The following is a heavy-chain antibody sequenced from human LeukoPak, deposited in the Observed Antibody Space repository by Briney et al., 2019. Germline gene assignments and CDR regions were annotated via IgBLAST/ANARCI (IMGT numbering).Heavy chain of an antibody. D-gene: IGHD1-1*01. CDR1: GGTFSSYA. CDR2: IIPIFGTA. Sequence: GASVKVSCKASGGTFSSYAISWVRQAPGQGLGWMGGIIPIFGTANYAQKFQGRVTITADESTSTAYMELSSLRSEDTAVYYCARDGTGTFGCWGQGTLVTVSS. CDR3: ARDGTGTFGC. V-gene: IGHV1-69*13. J-gene: IGHJ4*02.